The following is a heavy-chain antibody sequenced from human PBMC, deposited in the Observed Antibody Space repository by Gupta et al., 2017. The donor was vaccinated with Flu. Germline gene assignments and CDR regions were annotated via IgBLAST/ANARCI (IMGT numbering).Heavy chain of an antibody. J-gene: IGHJ6*02. Sequence: QVHLVQSGAEVKRPGASVRVSCQASGYTFNDYHMHWVRKAHGQGLEGQGWINPNSGATNYAQSFQGRVTMTRDTSINTAYMELSTPNSDDTAVYYCARSVVTYCGGDCFSIYYYYGMDVWGQGTTVTVSS. CDR3: ARSVVTYCGGDCFSIYYYYGMDV. D-gene: IGHD2-21*02. V-gene: IGHV1-2*02. CDR2: INPNSGAT. CDR1: GYTFNDYH.